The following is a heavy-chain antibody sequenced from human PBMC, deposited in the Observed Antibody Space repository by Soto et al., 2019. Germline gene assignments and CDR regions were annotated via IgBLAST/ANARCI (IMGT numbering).Heavy chain of an antibody. CDR1: GFTFSSYA. D-gene: IGHD3-22*01. V-gene: IGHV3-23*01. CDR3: ANFHYYDSSGPNAFDI. CDR2: ISGSGGST. Sequence: GGSLRLSCAASGFTFSSYAMSWVRQAPGKGLEWVSAISGSGGSTYYADSVKGRFTISRDNSKNTLYLQMNSLRAEDTAVYYCANFHYYDSSGPNAFDIWGQGTMVTVSS. J-gene: IGHJ3*02.